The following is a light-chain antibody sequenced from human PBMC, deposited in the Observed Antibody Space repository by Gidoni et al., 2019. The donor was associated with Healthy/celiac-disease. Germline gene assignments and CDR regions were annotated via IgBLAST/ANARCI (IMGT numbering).Light chain of an antibody. CDR3: RQYNNWPPLT. V-gene: IGKV3-15*01. CDR1: QSVSSN. CDR2: GAP. J-gene: IGKJ4*01. Sequence: ELVITQSPATLSVSPGVRATLSCRASQSVSSNLAWYQQKPGQAPRLLIYGAPTRATGIPARFSGSGSGTEFTLTISSLQSEDVAVYYCRQYNNWPPLTFGGGTKVEIK.